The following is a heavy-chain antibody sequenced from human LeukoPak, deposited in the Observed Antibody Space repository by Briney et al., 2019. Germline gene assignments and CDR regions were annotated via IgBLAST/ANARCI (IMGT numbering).Heavy chain of an antibody. Sequence: GGSLRLSCAASGFTFSTYAMSWVRQAPGKGLEWVSGISGSGDSTYYADSVKGRFTISRDNSWNTLFLQMNSLRDEDTAVYYCAKDRSDNKTWYAGFHWGQGTLVTVSS. CDR2: ISGSGDST. CDR1: GFTFSTYA. V-gene: IGHV3-23*01. D-gene: IGHD2-8*01. J-gene: IGHJ4*02. CDR3: AKDRSDNKTWYAGFH.